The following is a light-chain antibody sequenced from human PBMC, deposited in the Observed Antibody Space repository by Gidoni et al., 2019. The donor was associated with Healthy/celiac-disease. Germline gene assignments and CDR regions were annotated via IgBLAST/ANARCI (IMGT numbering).Light chain of an antibody. CDR1: QSISSY. CDR3: QQSYSSWT. V-gene: IGKV1-39*01. J-gene: IGKJ1*01. CDR2: AAS. Sequence: DIQMTQSPSSLSASLGDRVTITCRASQSISSYLNWYQQKPGKAPKLLIYAASSLQSGVPSRFSGSGSGTDFTLTISSLQPEDFATYYWQQSYSSWTFGQGTKVEIK.